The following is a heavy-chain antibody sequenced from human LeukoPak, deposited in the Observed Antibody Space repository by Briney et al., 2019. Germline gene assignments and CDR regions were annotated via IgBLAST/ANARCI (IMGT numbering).Heavy chain of an antibody. CDR2: IYYSGST. V-gene: IGHV4-61*01. J-gene: IGHJ4*02. D-gene: IGHD5-24*01. CDR3: ASGDGFLFVY. Sequence: PSETLSLTCTVSGGSVSSGSYYWSWIRQSPGKGLEWIGYIYYSGSTNYNPSLKSRVTISVDTSKNQFSLKLSSVTAADTAVYYCASGDGFLFVYWGQGTLVTVSS. CDR1: GGSVSSGSYY.